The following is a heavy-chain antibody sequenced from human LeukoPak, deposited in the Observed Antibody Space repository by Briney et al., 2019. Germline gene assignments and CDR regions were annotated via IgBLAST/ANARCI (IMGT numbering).Heavy chain of an antibody. V-gene: IGHV3-23*01. J-gene: IGHJ6*02. Sequence: GGSLRLSCAASGFTFSSYAMSWVRQAPGKGLEWVSAISGSGGSTYYADSVKGRFTISRDNSKNTLYLQMNSLRAEDTAVYYCAKDQSRGPYYYCGMDVWGQGTTVTVSS. CDR2: ISGSGGST. CDR1: GFTFSSYA. CDR3: AKDQSRGPYYYCGMDV. D-gene: IGHD2-2*01.